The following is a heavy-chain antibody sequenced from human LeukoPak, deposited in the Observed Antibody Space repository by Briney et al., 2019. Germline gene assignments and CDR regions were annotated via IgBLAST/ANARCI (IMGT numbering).Heavy chain of an antibody. V-gene: IGHV1-2*02. CDR3: ARPYYDFWSGSYPLDY. CDR1: GYTFTGYY. Sequence: ASVKVSCKASGYTFTGYYMHWVRQAPGQGLEWMGWINPNSGGTNYAQKFQGRVTTTRDTSISTAYMELSRLRSDDTAVYYCARPYYDFWSGSYPLDYWGQGTLVTVSS. J-gene: IGHJ4*02. CDR2: INPNSGGT. D-gene: IGHD3-3*01.